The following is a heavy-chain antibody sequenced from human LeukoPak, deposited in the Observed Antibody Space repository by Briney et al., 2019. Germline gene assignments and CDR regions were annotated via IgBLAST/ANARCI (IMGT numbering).Heavy chain of an antibody. CDR2: LYCEDDK. Sequence: SAPTMVKPTHTLTLTCTFSGFSRSTSGVGVGWIRQPPGMSLESHALLYCEDDKRYRPSLKSRLTSTKDPSKNQVVLTMTNMDPVDTATYYCAHSKVLEMATIRRYYFDYWGQGTLVTVSS. J-gene: IGHJ4*02. CDR1: GFSRSTSGVG. CDR3: AHSKVLEMATIRRYYFDY. D-gene: IGHD5-24*01. V-gene: IGHV2-5*02.